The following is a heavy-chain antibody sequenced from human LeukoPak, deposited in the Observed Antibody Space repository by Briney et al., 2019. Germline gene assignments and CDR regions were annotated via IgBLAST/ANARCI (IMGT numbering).Heavy chain of an antibody. J-gene: IGHJ4*02. Sequence: GRSLRLSCAASGFTFSSYGMHWVRQAPGKGLEWVAVISYDGSNKYYADSVKGRFTISRDNSKNTLYLQINSLRAEDTAVYYCAKAPGIYCHYWGQGTLVTVSS. D-gene: IGHD2-15*01. CDR3: AKAPGIYCHY. V-gene: IGHV3-30*18. CDR2: ISYDGSNK. CDR1: GFTFSSYG.